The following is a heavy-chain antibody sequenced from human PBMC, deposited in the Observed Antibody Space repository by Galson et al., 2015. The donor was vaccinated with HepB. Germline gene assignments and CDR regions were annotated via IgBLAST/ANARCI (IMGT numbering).Heavy chain of an antibody. V-gene: IGHV4-31*03. CDR1: GGSISNGGYY. CDR2: IYYIGCT. J-gene: IGHJ2*01. CDR3: ARGYRRSGGAVKNNWYFDL. Sequence: TLSLTCNVSGGSISNGGYYWSWIRQHPGKGLEWIGYIYYIGCTYYNPSLKSRLTISVDTSKNQFSLKLSSVTAADTAVYYCARGYRRSGGAVKNNWYFDLWGRGTLVTVSS. D-gene: IGHD2-15*01.